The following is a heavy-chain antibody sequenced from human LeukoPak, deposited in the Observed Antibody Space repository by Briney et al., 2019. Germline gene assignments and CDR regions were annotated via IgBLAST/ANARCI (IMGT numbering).Heavy chain of an antibody. CDR2: MNPNSGNT. D-gene: IGHD3-22*01. J-gene: IGHJ5*02. CDR3: ARDRGYDSSGYYYNWFDP. Sequence: GASVKVSCKASGYTFTSYDINWVRQATRQGLEWMGWMNPNSGNTGYAQKFQGRVTMTRNTSISTAYMELSSLRSEDTAVYYCARDRGYDSSGYYYNWFDPWGQGTLVTVSS. CDR1: GYTFTSYD. V-gene: IGHV1-8*01.